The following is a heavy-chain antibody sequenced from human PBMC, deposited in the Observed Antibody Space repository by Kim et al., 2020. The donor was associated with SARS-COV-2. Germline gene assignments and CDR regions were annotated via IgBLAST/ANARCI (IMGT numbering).Heavy chain of an antibody. CDR2: IKQDGTQQ. V-gene: IGHV3-7*03. CDR3: ARTLTGTTESFEY. CDR1: GFTFGSYW. D-gene: IGHD3-9*01. J-gene: IGHJ1*01. Sequence: GGSLRLSCAASGFTFGSYWMTWVRQAPGKGLEWVANIKQDGTQQYYVDSVRGRFTVSRDGANMYLQMNSLRAEDTAVYYCARTLTGTTESFEYWGRGTLVTVS.